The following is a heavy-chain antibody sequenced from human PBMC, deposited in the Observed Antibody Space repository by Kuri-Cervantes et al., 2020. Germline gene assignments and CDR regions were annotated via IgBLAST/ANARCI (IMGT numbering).Heavy chain of an antibody. Sequence: AAVNVSCKPSGYTFTSYGISWVRQAPGQGLEWMGWISGYNGNTNYAQKFQGRVTVNTDTSTSTVYMELRSLRSDDTAVYYFARNHGVVVTFTPHDAFDIWGQGTMVTVSS. D-gene: IGHD2-15*01. CDR3: ARNHGVVVTFTPHDAFDI. V-gene: IGHV1-18*01. CDR1: GYTFTSYG. CDR2: ISGYNGNT. J-gene: IGHJ3*02.